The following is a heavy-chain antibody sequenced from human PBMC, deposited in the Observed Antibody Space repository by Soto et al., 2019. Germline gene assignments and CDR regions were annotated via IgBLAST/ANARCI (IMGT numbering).Heavy chain of an antibody. J-gene: IGHJ4*02. D-gene: IGHD5-12*01. CDR3: VTVVAIPGYPDN. V-gene: IGHV1-69*12. CDR2: IVPIVDTS. Sequence: QVQLVQSGAEVRQPASSVKVSCKTSGGTFSSYAISWVRQAPGQGLEWMGGIVPIVDTSTYAQKFQGRVTITADESTSTVYVALSSLRSDDTAVYYCVTVVAIPGYPDNWGQGTLVTVSS. CDR1: GGTFSSYA.